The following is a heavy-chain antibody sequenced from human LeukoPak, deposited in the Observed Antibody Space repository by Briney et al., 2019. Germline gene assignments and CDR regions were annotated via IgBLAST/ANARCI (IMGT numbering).Heavy chain of an antibody. D-gene: IGHD2-15*01. V-gene: IGHV4-39*01. Sequence: SETLSLTCTVSGGSISSSSYFWGWIRQPPGKGLEWIGSISYSGSTYYNPSLKSRVTISVGTSKNQFSLKLNSVTAADTAVYFCARSVNIVVEYYFDYWGQGTLVTVSS. CDR1: GGSISSSSYF. CDR3: ARSVNIVVEYYFDY. CDR2: ISYSGST. J-gene: IGHJ4*02.